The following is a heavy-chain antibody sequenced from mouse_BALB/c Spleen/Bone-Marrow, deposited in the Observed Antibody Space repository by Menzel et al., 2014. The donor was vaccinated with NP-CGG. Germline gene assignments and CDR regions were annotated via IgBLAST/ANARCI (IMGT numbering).Heavy chain of an antibody. Sequence: VQLQQSGPELVKPGASVKMSCKASGYTFTSYVLHWVRQTPGQGLEWIGYINPYNDGSKYNEKFKGKATLTSDKYSSTAYMELSSLTSEDSAVYYCARTTVVDIYWYFDVWGAGTTVTVSS. D-gene: IGHD1-1*01. CDR1: GYTFTSYV. V-gene: IGHV1-14*01. J-gene: IGHJ1*01. CDR3: ARTTVVDIYWYFDV. CDR2: INPYNDGS.